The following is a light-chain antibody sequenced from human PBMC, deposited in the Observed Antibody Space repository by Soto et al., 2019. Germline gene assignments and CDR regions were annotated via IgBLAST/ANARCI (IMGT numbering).Light chain of an antibody. Sequence: QSALTQPASVSGSPGQSITISCTGTFSDVGGYNLVSWHQQHPGKAPKLMIYEGTKRPSGVSNRFSGSKSGNTASLTISGLHAEDEADYYCCSYAGSSTLVFGGGTKLTVL. J-gene: IGLJ2*01. CDR3: CSYAGSSTLV. CDR2: EGT. CDR1: FSDVGGYNL. V-gene: IGLV2-23*01.